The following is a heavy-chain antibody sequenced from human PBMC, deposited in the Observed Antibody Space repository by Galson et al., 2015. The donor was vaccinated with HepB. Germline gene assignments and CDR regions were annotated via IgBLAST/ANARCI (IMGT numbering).Heavy chain of an antibody. D-gene: IGHD1-26*01. CDR1: RYTLTDLS. V-gene: IGHV1-24*01. J-gene: IGHJ4*02. CDR3: ATDGEDGSYPYDY. CDR2: FDLEDGET. Sequence: SVKVSCKVSRYTLTDLSMHWVRQAPGEGLEWMGDFDLEDGETIYAQKFQGRVTMTEDTSTDTVYMELSSLRSEDTAVYYCATDGEDGSYPYDYWGQGTLVTVSS.